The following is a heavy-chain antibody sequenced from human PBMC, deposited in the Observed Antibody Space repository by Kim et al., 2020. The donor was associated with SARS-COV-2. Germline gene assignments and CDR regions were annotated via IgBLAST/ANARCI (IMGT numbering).Heavy chain of an antibody. CDR2: IKSQRDGGTT. V-gene: IGHV3-15*01. D-gene: IGHD1-26*01. Sequence: GGSLRLSCGGSGLIFRDAWMYWVRQGPGKGLEWLGRIKSQRDGGTTEFAAPARGRFSISRDDSKSRVYLQMNSLKTEDTAVYYCTTGLGWYGGIDSWGPGT. CDR1: GLIFRDAW. CDR3: TTGLGWYGGIDS. J-gene: IGHJ4*02.